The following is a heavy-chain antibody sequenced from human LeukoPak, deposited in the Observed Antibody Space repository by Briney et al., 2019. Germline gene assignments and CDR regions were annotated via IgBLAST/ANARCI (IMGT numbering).Heavy chain of an antibody. D-gene: IGHD6-19*01. Sequence: GGSLRLSCAAPGFTFSSYGMHWVRQAPGKGLEWVAFIRYDGSNKYYADSVKGRFTISRDNSKNTLYLQMNSLRAEDTAVYYCAKGADSGAHFDYWGQGTLVTVSS. CDR1: GFTFSSYG. CDR2: IRYDGSNK. V-gene: IGHV3-30*02. J-gene: IGHJ4*02. CDR3: AKGADSGAHFDY.